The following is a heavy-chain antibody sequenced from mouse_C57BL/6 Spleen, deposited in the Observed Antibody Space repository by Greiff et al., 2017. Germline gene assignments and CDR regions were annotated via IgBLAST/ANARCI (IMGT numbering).Heavy chain of an antibody. CDR2: ISSGGSYT. J-gene: IGHJ4*01. D-gene: IGHD4-1*01. CDR1: GFTFSSYG. CDR3: ARQALGRGAMDY. Sequence: EVHLVESGGDLVKPGGSLKLSCAASGFTFSSYGMSWVRQTPDKRLEWVATISSGGSYTYYPDSVKGRLTISRDNAKNTLYLQMSSLKSEDTAMYYCARQALGRGAMDYWGQGTSVTVSS. V-gene: IGHV5-6*01.